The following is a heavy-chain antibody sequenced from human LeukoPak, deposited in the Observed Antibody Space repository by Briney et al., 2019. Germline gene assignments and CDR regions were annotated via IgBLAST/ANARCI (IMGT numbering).Heavy chain of an antibody. D-gene: IGHD6-13*01. CDR2: LSASGDST. J-gene: IGHJ4*02. V-gene: IGHV3-23*01. CDR3: VYSSSWYYFDY. CDR1: GFTFSSYA. Sequence: PGGSLRLPCAASGFTFSSYAMTWVRQAPGKGLEWVSLLSASGDSTYYTDSVKGRFTISRDNSKNTLYLQVNSLRAEDTATYYCVYSSSWYYFDYWGQGTLVTVSS.